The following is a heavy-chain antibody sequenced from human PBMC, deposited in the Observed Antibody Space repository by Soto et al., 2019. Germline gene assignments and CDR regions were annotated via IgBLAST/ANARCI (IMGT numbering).Heavy chain of an antibody. CDR3: ARGREPAYSTAIVLDS. CDR2: IYSAGST. V-gene: IGHV3-53*01. D-gene: IGHD5-18*01. CDR1: GLTVISSY. J-gene: IGHJ4*02. Sequence: GGSLRLSCAASGLTVISSYMSWVRQAPGKGLQWVSVIYSAGSTYYANSVKGRFTISRDISTNMVYLQMSSLPDEDTAVYYCARGREPAYSTAIVLDSGGQG.